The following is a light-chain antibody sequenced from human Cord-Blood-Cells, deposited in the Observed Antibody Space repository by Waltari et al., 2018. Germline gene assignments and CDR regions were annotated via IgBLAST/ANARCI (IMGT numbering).Light chain of an antibody. CDR2: DAS. CDR1: QSISSW. V-gene: IGKV1-5*01. CDR3: QQYNSYSRT. J-gene: IGKJ1*01. Sequence: DIQMTQSPSTLSASVGDRVTITCRASQSISSWLAWYQQKPGKAPKLLIYDASSLESGVPSRFSGSGSGTEFTLTISSLQPDDFATYYCQQYNSYSRTFGQGTRWKSN.